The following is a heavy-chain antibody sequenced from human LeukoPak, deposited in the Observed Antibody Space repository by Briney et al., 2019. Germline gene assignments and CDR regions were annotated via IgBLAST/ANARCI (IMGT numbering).Heavy chain of an antibody. CDR2: INHSGST. V-gene: IGHV4-34*01. CDR3: ATSLLLMGPDAFDI. D-gene: IGHD2-15*01. CDR1: GGSFSGYY. J-gene: IGHJ3*02. Sequence: SETLSLTCAVYGGSFSGYYWSWIRQPPGKGLEWIGEINHSGSTNYNPSLKSRVTISVDTSKNQFSLKLSSVTAADTAVYYCATSLLLMGPDAFDIWGQGTMVTVSS.